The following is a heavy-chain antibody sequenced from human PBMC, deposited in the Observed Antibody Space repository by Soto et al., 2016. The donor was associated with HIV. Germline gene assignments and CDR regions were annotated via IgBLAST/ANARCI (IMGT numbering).Heavy chain of an antibody. J-gene: IGHJ1*01. CDR2: IYSDGST. CDR3: ARHEAVFHH. Sequence: EVQLVESGGGLVQPGGSLRLSCAASGFTVSSNYMSWVRQAPGKGLEWVSIIYSDGSTYYADSVKGRFTISRDNSQNTLYLQMNSLRVEDTAVYYCARHEAVFHHWGQGTLVTVSS. D-gene: IGHD6-19*01. V-gene: IGHV3-66*04. CDR1: GFTVSSNY.